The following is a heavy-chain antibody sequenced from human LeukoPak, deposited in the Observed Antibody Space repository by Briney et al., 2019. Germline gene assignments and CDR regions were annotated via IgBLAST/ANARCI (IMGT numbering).Heavy chain of an antibody. V-gene: IGHV4-4*07. CDR2: IYTSGST. D-gene: IGHD3-22*01. J-gene: IGHJ4*02. CDR3: ARGGKYYDSTGYTFDY. CDR1: GGSISSYY. Sequence: SETLSLTCTVSGGSISSYYWSWIRQPAGKGLEWIGGIYTSGSTNYNPSLKSRVTISVDKSKNQFSLKLSSVTAADTAVYYCARGGKYYDSTGYTFDYWGQGTLVTVSS.